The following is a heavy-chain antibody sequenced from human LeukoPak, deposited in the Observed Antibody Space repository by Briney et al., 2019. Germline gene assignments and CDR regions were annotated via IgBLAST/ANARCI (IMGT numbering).Heavy chain of an antibody. J-gene: IGHJ4*02. D-gene: IGHD2-21*02. CDR2: IYYSGST. V-gene: IGHV4-59*12. Sequence: SETLSLTCTVSGGSISSYYWSWIRQPPGKGLEWIGYIYYSGSTNYNPSLKSRVTMSVDTSKNQFSLKLSSVTAADTAVYYCAREDDYSYDYWGQGTLVTVSS. CDR1: GGSISSYY. CDR3: AREDDYSYDY.